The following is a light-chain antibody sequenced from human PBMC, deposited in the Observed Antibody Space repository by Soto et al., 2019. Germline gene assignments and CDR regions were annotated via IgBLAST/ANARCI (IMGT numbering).Light chain of an antibody. Sequence: EIVLTQSPGTLSLSPGERATLSCRASQSVSSSYLAWYQQKPGQAPRLLIYGASSRATGIPDRFSGSGSGTDFTLTISSLEPEDFAVYYCQKDGSSPVTFGPGTKVDIK. CDR3: QKDGSSPVT. CDR2: GAS. CDR1: QSVSSSY. J-gene: IGKJ3*01. V-gene: IGKV3-20*01.